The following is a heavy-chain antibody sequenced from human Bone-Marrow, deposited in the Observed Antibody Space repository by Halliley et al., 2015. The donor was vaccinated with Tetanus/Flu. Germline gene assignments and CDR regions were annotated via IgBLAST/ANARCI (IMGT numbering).Heavy chain of an antibody. D-gene: IGHD6-13*01. CDR2: DGNT. J-gene: IGHJ6*02. Sequence: DGNTYYADPMKGRFTISRDNSKNTLYLQMDSLRAEDTAVYYCARGGSSWSGGSYYYYYAMDVWGQGTSVTVSS. V-gene: IGHV3-53*01. CDR3: ARGGSSWSGGSYYYYYAMDV.